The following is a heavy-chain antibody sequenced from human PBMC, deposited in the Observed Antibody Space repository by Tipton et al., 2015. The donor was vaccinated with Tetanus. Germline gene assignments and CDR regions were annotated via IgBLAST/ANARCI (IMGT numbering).Heavy chain of an antibody. CDR2: SWYDGTDK. CDR1: GFIFSSYG. D-gene: IGHD2-15*01. J-gene: IGHJ4*02. CDR3: AREADCSGGSCFSGDFDN. Sequence: AASGFIFSSYGIHWVRQAPGKRLEWVAVSWYDGTDKYYADSVKGRFTISRDNSKNTLYLQMNSLRAEDTAVYYCAREADCSGGSCFSGDFDNWGQGTQVTVSS. V-gene: IGHV3-33*01.